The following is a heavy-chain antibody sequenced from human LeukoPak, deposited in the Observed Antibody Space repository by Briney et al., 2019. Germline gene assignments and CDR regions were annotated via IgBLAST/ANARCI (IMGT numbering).Heavy chain of an antibody. CDR3: ARESGLGVRPYDAFDI. CDR2: ISSSGSTI. J-gene: IGHJ3*02. D-gene: IGHD3-22*01. V-gene: IGHV3-11*01. Sequence: GGSLRLSCAASGFTFSDYYMSWIRQAPGKGLEWVSYISSSGSTIYYADSVKGRFTISRDNAKNSLYLQMNSLRAEDTAVYYCARESGLGVRPYDAFDIWGQGTMVTVSS. CDR1: GFTFSDYY.